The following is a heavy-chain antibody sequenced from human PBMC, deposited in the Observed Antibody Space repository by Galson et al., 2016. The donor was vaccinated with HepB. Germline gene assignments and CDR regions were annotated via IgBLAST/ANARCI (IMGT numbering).Heavy chain of an antibody. CDR3: ARGWYSNTCTGVDY. D-gene: IGHD6-13*01. CDR1: GFTFSTYS. Sequence: SLRLSCAASGFTFSTYSMNWVRQAPGKGLEWVADISRGSSNIYYADSVKGRFTISRDNAQNSLYLQMNSLRDEDTAVYYCARGWYSNTCTGVDYWGQGTLVTVSS. J-gene: IGHJ4*02. V-gene: IGHV3-48*02. CDR2: ISRGSSNI.